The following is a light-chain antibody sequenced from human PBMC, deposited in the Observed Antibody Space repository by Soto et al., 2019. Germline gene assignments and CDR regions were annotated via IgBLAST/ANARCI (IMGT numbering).Light chain of an antibody. J-gene: IGKJ2*01. CDR1: QSISSY. Sequence: DIQMTQSPSSLSASVGDRVTITCRASQSISSYLNWYQQKPGKAPKLLIYAASSLQSGVPSRFRGSGSGTDFTLTISSLQPEDFATYYCQQSYSTLYTFVQGPKLEIK. CDR2: AAS. CDR3: QQSYSTLYT. V-gene: IGKV1-39*01.